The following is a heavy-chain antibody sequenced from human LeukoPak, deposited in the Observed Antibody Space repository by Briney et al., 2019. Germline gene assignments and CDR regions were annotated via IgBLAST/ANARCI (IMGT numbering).Heavy chain of an antibody. D-gene: IGHD3-10*01. CDR2: IYPGDSDT. J-gene: IGHJ5*02. CDR1: GYIFTSYW. V-gene: IGHV5-51*01. Sequence: GASLKISCKGSGYIFTSYWICWGRQLPGKGLEWMGIIYPGDSDTRYSPSFQGQVTISADKSISTAYLQWSSLKASDTAMYYCARQDYYGSVWFDPWGQGTLVTVSS. CDR3: ARQDYYGSVWFDP.